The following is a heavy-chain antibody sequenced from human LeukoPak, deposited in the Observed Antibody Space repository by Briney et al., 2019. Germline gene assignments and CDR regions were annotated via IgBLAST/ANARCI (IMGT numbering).Heavy chain of an antibody. CDR1: GYTFTGYY. V-gene: IGHV1-2*02. J-gene: IGHJ3*02. CDR3: ARDDDYDSSGYYYVGAFDI. Sequence: ASVKVSCKASGYTFTGYYMHWVRQAPGQGLEWMGWINPNSGGTNYAQKLQGRVTMTTDTSTSTAYMELRSLRSDDTAVYYCARDDDYDSSGYYYVGAFDIWGQGTMVTVSS. D-gene: IGHD3-22*01. CDR2: INPNSGGT.